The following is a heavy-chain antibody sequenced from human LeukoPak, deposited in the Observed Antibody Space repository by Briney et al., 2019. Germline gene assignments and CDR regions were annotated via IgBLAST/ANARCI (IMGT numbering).Heavy chain of an antibody. V-gene: IGHV1-2*02. CDR3: ARVRIGQQLDKYYYYAMDV. J-gene: IGHJ6*02. D-gene: IGHD6-13*01. CDR1: GYTFTDYY. Sequence: ASVTVSCKASGYTFTDYYMHWVRQAPGQGLEWMGWISPNSGGTNYAQKFQGRVTMTTDTSISTAYMEVSRLRSDDTAVYYCARVRIGQQLDKYYYYAMDVWGQGTTVTVSS. CDR2: ISPNSGGT.